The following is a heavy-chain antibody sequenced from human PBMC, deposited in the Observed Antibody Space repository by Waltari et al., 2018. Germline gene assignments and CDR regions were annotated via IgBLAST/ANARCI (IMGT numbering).Heavy chain of an antibody. D-gene: IGHD1-1*01. CDR3: ALTRGAFLNNIYYYYYYGMDV. J-gene: IGHJ6*02. CDR2: FDPEDGET. Sequence: QVQLVQSGAEVKKPGASVKVSCKVSGYTLTALSMHWVRQAPGKGLEWMGGFDPEDGETIYAQKFQGRVTMTEDTSTDTAYMELSSLRSEDTAVYYCALTRGAFLNNIYYYYYYGMDVWGQGTTVTVSS. CDR1: GYTLTALS. V-gene: IGHV1-24*01.